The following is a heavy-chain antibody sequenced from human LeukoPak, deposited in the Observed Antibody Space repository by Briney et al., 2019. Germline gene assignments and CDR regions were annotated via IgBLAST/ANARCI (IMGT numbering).Heavy chain of an antibody. V-gene: IGHV4-4*07. Sequence: PSETLSLTCMVSGGSIGHYYWSWIRQSAGNRLEWIGRIYTSGATHYNPSLQSRHAMSVDPSKNQFSLDLTSLTAADTAIYYCAREDWKWYFDVWGRGTVVTVS. J-gene: IGHJ2*01. CDR1: GGSIGHYY. CDR3: AREDWKWYFDV. CDR2: IYTSGAT. D-gene: IGHD1-1*01.